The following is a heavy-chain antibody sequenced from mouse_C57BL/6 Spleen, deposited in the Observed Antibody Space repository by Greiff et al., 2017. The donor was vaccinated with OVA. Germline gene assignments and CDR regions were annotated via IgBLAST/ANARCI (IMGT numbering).Heavy chain of an antibody. J-gene: IGHJ3*01. Sequence: QVQLQQPGAELVKPGDSVKLSCKASGYTFTSYWMHWVKQRPGQGLEWIGMIHPNSGSTNYNEKFKSKATLTVDKSPSTAYMQLSSLTSEDSAVYDCARGGVWYHFAYWGQGTLVTVSA. CDR1: GYTFTSYW. CDR3: ARGGVWYHFAY. V-gene: IGHV1-64*01. D-gene: IGHD2-10*02. CDR2: IHPNSGST.